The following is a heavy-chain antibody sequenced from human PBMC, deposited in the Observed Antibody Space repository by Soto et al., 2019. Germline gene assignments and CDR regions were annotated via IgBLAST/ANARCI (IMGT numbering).Heavy chain of an antibody. CDR2: IYYSGST. J-gene: IGHJ6*03. D-gene: IGHD1-20*01. CDR1: GGSISSYY. Sequence: SETLSLTCTVSGGSISSYYWSWIRQPPGKGLEWIGYIYYSGSTNYNPSLKSRVTISVDTSKNQFSLKLSSVTAADTAVYYCARTNWNYSYYYKDVWGKGTTVTVSS. V-gene: IGHV4-59*01. CDR3: ARTNWNYSYYYKDV.